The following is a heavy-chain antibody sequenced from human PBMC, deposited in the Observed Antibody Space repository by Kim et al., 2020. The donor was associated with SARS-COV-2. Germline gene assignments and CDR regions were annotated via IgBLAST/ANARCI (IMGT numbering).Heavy chain of an antibody. V-gene: IGHV3-21*01. D-gene: IGHD5-18*01. CDR2: ISSSSSYI. CDR1: GFTFSSYS. Sequence: GGSLRLSCAASGFTFSSYSMNWVRQAPGKGLEWVSSISSSSSYIYYADSVKGRFTISRDNAKNSLYLQMNSLRAEDTAVYYCATAHLKVDTAMVDWYFDLWGRGTLVTVSS. J-gene: IGHJ2*01. CDR3: ATAHLKVDTAMVDWYFDL.